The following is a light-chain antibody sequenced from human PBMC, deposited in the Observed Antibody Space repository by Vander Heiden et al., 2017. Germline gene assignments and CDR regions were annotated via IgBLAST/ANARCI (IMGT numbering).Light chain of an antibody. V-gene: IGLV2-8*01. J-gene: IGLJ1*01. CDR3: SSYAGNNNFV. CDR1: NSDVGGYDY. Sequence: QSALTPPPSASGSPGQSVAISCTGTNSDVGGYDYVSWYQQHPGKAPKLMIYEVNKRPSGVPDRFSGSKSGNTASLTVSGLQAEDEADYYCSSYAGNNNFVFGTGTKVTVL. CDR2: EVN.